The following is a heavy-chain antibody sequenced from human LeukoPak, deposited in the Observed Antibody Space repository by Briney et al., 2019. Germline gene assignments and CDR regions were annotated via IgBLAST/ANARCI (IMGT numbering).Heavy chain of an antibody. CDR3: ARLPPRYSSSLIPWFDP. V-gene: IGHV1-8*01. CDR1: VYTFTSYD. CDR2: MNPNSGNT. D-gene: IGHD6-13*01. Sequence: ASVTVSCKASVYTFTSYDINWVRQATGQGLEWMGWMNPNSGNTGYAQKFQGRVTMTRNTSISTAHMELSSLRSEDTAVYYCARLPPRYSSSLIPWFDPWGQGTLVTVSS. J-gene: IGHJ5*02.